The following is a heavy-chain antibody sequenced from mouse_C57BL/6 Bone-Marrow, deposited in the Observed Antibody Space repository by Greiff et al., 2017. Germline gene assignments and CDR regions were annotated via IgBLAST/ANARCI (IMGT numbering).Heavy chain of an antibody. CDR1: GYTFTSYW. CDR3: AKGYYYGSSYGYYAMDD. J-gene: IGHJ4*01. CDR2: IDPSDSDT. D-gene: IGHD1-1*01. V-gene: IGHV1-52*01. Sequence: QVQLQQPGAELVRPGSSVKLSCKASGYTFTSYWLHWVKQRPIQGLEWIGNIDPSDSDTHYNQKFKDKATLTVDKSSSTAYMQLSSLTSEDSAVYYCAKGYYYGSSYGYYAMDDWGQGTSVTVSS.